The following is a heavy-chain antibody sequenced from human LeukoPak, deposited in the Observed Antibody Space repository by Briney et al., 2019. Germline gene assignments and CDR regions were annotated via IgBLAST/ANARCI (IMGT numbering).Heavy chain of an antibody. V-gene: IGHV4-59*08. D-gene: IGHD3-10*01. J-gene: IGHJ4*02. CDR2: IYYSGST. Sequence: SETLSLTCSVSGTSIRSNYWSWIRQPPGKGLEWIGYIYYSGSTNYNPSVTSRVSILVDTSKNQFSLRLNSVTAADTAVYYCARLIYYGSGNFFPRGEFDYWGQGILVTVSS. CDR3: ARLIYYGSGNFFPRGEFDY. CDR1: GTSIRSNY.